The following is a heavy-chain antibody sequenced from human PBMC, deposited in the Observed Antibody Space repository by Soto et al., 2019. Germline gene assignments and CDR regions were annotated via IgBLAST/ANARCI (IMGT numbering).Heavy chain of an antibody. D-gene: IGHD3-22*01. J-gene: IGHJ4*02. V-gene: IGHV5-51*01. CDR3: ARLGYKPPGIYDSSGYPPLGH. Sequence: ASVKVSCKGSGYSFTSYWIGWVRQMPGKGLEWMGIIYPGDSDTRYSPSFQGQVTISADKSISTAYLQWSSLKASDTAMYYCARLGYKPPGIYDSSGYPPLGHWGQGTLVTVSS. CDR2: IYPGDSDT. CDR1: GYSFTSYW.